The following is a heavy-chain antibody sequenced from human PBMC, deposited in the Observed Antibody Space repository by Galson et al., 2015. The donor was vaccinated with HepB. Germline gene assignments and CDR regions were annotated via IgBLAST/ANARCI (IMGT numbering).Heavy chain of an antibody. CDR2: IYSGGST. D-gene: IGHD3-10*01. J-gene: IGHJ6*02. Sequence: SLRLSCAASGFTVSRNYMSWVRQAPGKGLEWVSVIYSGGSTYYADSVKGRFTISRDNSKNTLYLQMNSLRAEDTAVYYCARESGSGSLYYYYGMDVWGQGTTVTVSS. CDR3: ARESGSGSLYYYYGMDV. CDR1: GFTVSRNY. V-gene: IGHV3-66*02.